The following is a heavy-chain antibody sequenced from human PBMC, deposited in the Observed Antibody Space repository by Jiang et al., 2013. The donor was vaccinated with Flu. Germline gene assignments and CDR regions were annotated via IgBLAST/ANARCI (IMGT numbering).Heavy chain of an antibody. J-gene: IGHJ3*02. D-gene: IGHD3-22*01. CDR3: AREVAPAAQYYYDSSGYLWDAFDI. Sequence: GAEVKKPGESLKISCKGSGYSFTSYWIGWVRQMPGKGLEWMGIIYPGDSDTRYSPSFQGQVTISADKSISTAYLQWSSLKASDTAMYYCAREVAPAAQYYYDSSGYLWDAFDIWGQGTMVTVSS. CDR2: IYPGDSDT. CDR1: GYSFTSYW. V-gene: IGHV5-51*03.